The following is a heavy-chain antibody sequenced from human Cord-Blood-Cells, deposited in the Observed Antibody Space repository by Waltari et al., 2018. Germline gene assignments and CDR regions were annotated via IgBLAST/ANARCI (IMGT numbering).Heavy chain of an antibody. D-gene: IGHD6-13*01. CDR3: AGIAAAGNDAFDI. J-gene: IGHJ3*02. Sequence: EVQLVESGGGLVQPGGSLRLSCAASGLTVSSNYMSWVRQAPGKGLEWVSVIYSGGSTYYADSVKGRFTISRHNSKNTLYLQMNSLRAEDTAVYYCAGIAAAGNDAFDIWGQGTMVTVSS. CDR1: GLTVSSNY. V-gene: IGHV3-53*04. CDR2: IYSGGST.